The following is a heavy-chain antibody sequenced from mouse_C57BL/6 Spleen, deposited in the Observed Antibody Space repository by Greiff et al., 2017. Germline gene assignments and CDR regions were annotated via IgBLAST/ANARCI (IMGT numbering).Heavy chain of an antibody. J-gene: IGHJ2*01. CDR3: ARGYYGSSLYYFDY. D-gene: IGHD1-1*01. V-gene: IGHV1-54*01. CDR1: GYAFTNYL. CDR2: INPGSGGT. Sequence: VQLQQPGAELVRPGTSVKVSCKASGYAFTNYLIEWVKQRPGQGLEWIGVINPGSGGTNYNEKFKGKATLTADKSSSTAYMQLSSLTSEDSAVYFCARGYYGSSLYYFDYWGQGTTLTVSS.